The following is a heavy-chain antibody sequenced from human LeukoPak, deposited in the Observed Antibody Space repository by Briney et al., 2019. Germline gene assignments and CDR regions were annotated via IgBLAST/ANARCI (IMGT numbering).Heavy chain of an antibody. CDR1: GFTFSTYA. D-gene: IGHD1-26*01. J-gene: IGHJ4*02. V-gene: IGHV3-23*01. CDR2: ISGSGGST. Sequence: GGSLRLSCAVSGFTFSTYAMSWVRQAPGKGLEWVSGISGSGGSTYYADSVKGRYTISRDNSKNTLYLQMNSLRAEDTAVYYCARDLGESGYWGQGTLVTVSS. CDR3: ARDLGESGY.